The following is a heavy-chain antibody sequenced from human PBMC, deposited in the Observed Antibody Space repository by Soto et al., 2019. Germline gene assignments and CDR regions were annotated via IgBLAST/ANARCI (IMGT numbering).Heavy chain of an antibody. Sequence: EVQLVESGGGLVQPGGSLRLSCAASGFTFSSYWMSWVRQAPGKGLEWVANIKQDGSEKYYVDSVKGRFTISRDNAKNSLYLQMNSLRDVDTAVYYCAKAGGHCSTTSCYPHWFDPWGQGALVTVPS. J-gene: IGHJ5*02. CDR1: GFTFSSYW. CDR3: AKAGGHCSTTSCYPHWFDP. CDR2: IKQDGSEK. V-gene: IGHV3-7*03. D-gene: IGHD2-2*01.